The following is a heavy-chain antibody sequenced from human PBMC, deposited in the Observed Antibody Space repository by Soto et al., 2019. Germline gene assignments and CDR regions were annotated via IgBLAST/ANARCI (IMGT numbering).Heavy chain of an antibody. CDR1: GFTFSSYA. V-gene: IGHV3-30-3*01. J-gene: IGHJ6*02. D-gene: IGHD5-18*01. CDR3: ARVDTAMVTSYYYGMDA. Sequence: GGSLRLSCAAPGFTFSSYAMHWVRQAPGKGLEWVAVISYDGSNKYYADSVKGRFTISRDNSKNTLYLQMNSLRAEDTAVYYCARVDTAMVTSYYYGMDAWGQGTTVTVSS. CDR2: ISYDGSNK.